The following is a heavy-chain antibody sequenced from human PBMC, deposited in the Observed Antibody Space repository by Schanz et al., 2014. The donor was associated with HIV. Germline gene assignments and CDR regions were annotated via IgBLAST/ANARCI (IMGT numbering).Heavy chain of an antibody. CDR1: GITFSDFA. J-gene: IGHJ6*02. Sequence: EVQLVESGGGLVQPGGSLRLSCAASGITFSDFAMTWVRQAPGKGLEWVSAISGSGDITYYADSVKGRFTISRDNSKKTLYLQMNSLRAEDTAVYYCARGEAITYYYHYYGMDVWGQGTTVTVSS. V-gene: IGHV3-23*04. D-gene: IGHD1-20*01. CDR3: ARGEAITYYYHYYGMDV. CDR2: ISGSGDIT.